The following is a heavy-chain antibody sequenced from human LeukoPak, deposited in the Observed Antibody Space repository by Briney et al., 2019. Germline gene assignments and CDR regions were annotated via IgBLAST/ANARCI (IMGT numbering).Heavy chain of an antibody. J-gene: IGHJ5*02. D-gene: IGHD3-3*01. CDR3: ARVQVSNYDFWSGYYNRGFDP. CDR2: ISSSSSYI. V-gene: IGHV3-21*01. CDR1: GFTFSSYS. Sequence: PGGSLRLSCAAPGFTFSSYSMNWVRQAPGKGLEWVSSISSSSSYIYYADSVKGRFTISRDNAKNSLYLQMNSLRAEDTAVYYCARVQVSNYDFWSGYYNRGFDPWGQGTLVTVSS.